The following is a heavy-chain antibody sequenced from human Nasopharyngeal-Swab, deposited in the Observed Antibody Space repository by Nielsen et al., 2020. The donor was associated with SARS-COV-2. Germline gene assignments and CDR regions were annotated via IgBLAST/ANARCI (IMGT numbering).Heavy chain of an antibody. CDR3: ARPLSRDSTWTTEANWFDP. CDR1: GFTLSSYS. D-gene: IGHD6-13*01. CDR2: ITRNGDTT. J-gene: IGHJ5*02. V-gene: IGHV3-23*01. Sequence: LTRAASGFTLSSYSMSWVRQAPGKGLEWVSTITRNGDTTYYADSVKGRFTISRDNSENTVYLQMNSLRAEDTALYHCARPLSRDSTWTTEANWFDPWGQGTLVTVSS.